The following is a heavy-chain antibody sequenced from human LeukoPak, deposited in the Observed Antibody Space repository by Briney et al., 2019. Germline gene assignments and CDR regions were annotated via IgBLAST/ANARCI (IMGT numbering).Heavy chain of an antibody. D-gene: IGHD3-16*01. CDR3: ARDYIGGWNDY. J-gene: IGHJ4*02. CDR2: ITSSSSYI. V-gene: IGHV3-21*06. CDR1: GFTFSTYS. Sequence: GGSLRLSCAASGFTFSTYSMTWVRQAPGKGLEWVSSITSSSSYIYYADSVKGRFTISRDNAQNSLYLQMNSLRVEDTAVYYCARDYIGGWNDYWGQGALVTVSS.